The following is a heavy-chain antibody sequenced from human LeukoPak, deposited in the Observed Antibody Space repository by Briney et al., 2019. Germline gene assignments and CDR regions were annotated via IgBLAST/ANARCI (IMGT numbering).Heavy chain of an antibody. Sequence: RGASVKVSCKASGYTFTSYYMHWVRQAPGQGLEWMGVVYTSGGGTMYAQKFQGRVTMTRDTSTSTAYMELSSLRSEDTAVYYCARIEGSASTMGDWGQGTLVTVSS. D-gene: IGHD5/OR15-5a*01. CDR1: GYTFTSYY. J-gene: IGHJ4*02. CDR2: VYTSGGGT. CDR3: ARIEGSASTMGD. V-gene: IGHV1-46*01.